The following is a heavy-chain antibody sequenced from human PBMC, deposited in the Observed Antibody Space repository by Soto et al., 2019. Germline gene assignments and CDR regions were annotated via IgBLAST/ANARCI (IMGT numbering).Heavy chain of an antibody. CDR2: INPNGGST. Sequence: ASVKVSCKASGYTFTHYYMHWVRQAPGQGLEWMGIINPNGGSTTYAQRFRAGFTMTRDTSTNTVYMELSSLRSEDSAVYYCATSVNSAMAFDYWGQGTLVTVSS. D-gene: IGHD5-18*01. CDR1: GYTFTHYY. J-gene: IGHJ4*02. CDR3: ATSVNSAMAFDY. V-gene: IGHV1-46*01.